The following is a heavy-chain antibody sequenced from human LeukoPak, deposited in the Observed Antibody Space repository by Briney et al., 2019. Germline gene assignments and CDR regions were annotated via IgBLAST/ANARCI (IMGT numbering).Heavy chain of an antibody. CDR1: GFTFSSYA. V-gene: IGHV3-30-3*01. CDR3: ARSRTIVGASSYFDY. D-gene: IGHD1-26*01. Sequence: GGSLRLSCAASGFTFSSYAMHWVRQAPGKGLEWVAVIPYDGSNKYYADSVKGRFTISRDNSKNTLYLQMNSLRAEDTAVYYCARSRTIVGASSYFDYWGQGTLVTVSS. J-gene: IGHJ4*02. CDR2: IPYDGSNK.